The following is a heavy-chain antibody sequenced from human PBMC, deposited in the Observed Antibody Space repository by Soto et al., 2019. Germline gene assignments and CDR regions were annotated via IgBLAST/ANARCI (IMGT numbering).Heavy chain of an antibody. CDR3: ARDGARLTPRYYYYYMDV. V-gene: IGHV3-33*01. J-gene: IGHJ6*03. Sequence: GGSLRLSCAASGFTFSSYGMHWVRQAPGKGLEWVAVIWYDGSNKYYADSVKGRFTISRDNSKNTLYLQMNSLRAEDTAVYYCARDGARLTPRYYYYYMDVWGKGTTVTVSS. CDR2: IWYDGSNK. D-gene: IGHD6-6*01. CDR1: GFTFSSYG.